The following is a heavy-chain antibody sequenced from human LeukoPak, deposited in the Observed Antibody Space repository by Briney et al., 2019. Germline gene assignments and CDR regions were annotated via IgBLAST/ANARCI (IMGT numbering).Heavy chain of an antibody. CDR3: ARTAAAGILYYYYGMDV. Sequence: SETLSLTCTDSGGSISSYYWSWIRQPPGKGLEWIGYIYYSGSTNYNPSLKSRVTISVDTSKNQFSLKLSSVTAADTAVYYCARTAAAGILYYYYGMDVWGQGTTVTVSS. J-gene: IGHJ6*02. CDR1: GGSISSYY. V-gene: IGHV4-59*08. CDR2: IYYSGST. D-gene: IGHD6-13*01.